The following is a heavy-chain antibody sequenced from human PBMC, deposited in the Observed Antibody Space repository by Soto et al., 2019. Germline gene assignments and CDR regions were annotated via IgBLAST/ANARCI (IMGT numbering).Heavy chain of an antibody. J-gene: IGHJ4*02. CDR3: VRADRSGYYY. D-gene: IGHD3-22*01. CDR2: INPGGGST. CDR1: AYTFTDYY. Sequence: ASVKVSCKASAYTFTDYYMHWVRQAPGQGLEWMGIINPGGGSTYYTQKFQGRVTMTRDTSTSTVYMELSSLRYEDTAIYYCVRADRSGYYYWGQGTLVTVSS. V-gene: IGHV1-46*03.